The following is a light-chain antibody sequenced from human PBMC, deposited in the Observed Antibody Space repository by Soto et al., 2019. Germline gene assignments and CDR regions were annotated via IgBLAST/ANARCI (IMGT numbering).Light chain of an antibody. J-gene: IGLJ2*01. CDR1: SSDVGAHDF. V-gene: IGLV2-14*01. Sequence: QSALTQPASVSGSPGQSITISCSGTSSDVGAHDFVSWYQHHPDKAPKVIIFEVTKRPSGVSNRFSGSKTGNTASLTISGLQAEDEDDYYCTSYTRSRTVIFGGGTKLTVL. CDR2: EVT. CDR3: TSYTRSRTVI.